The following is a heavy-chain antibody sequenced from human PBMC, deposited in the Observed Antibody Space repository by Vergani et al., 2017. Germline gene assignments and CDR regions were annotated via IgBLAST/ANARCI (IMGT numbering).Heavy chain of an antibody. CDR3: ARRSGIVYDIFSGTQYFFDV. V-gene: IGHV4-39*01. Sequence: QVRLQESGPGLVKPSETLSLTCTVSGASVSSSVSSSGYSWGWLRQPPGKGLEWIASLYYRGNSYYRPSLRSRLTISVDTSKNQFSLRLNSVTAADTAVYYCARRSGIVYDIFSGTQYFFDVGGQGTLVTVSS. J-gene: IGHJ4*02. D-gene: IGHD3-9*01. CDR1: GASVSSSVSSSGYS. CDR2: LYYRGNS.